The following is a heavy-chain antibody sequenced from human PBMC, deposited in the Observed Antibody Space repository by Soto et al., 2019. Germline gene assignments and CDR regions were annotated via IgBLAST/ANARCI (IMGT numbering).Heavy chain of an antibody. Sequence: QITLKESGPTLVKPTQTLTLTCTFSGFSRSTSGVGVGWIRQPPGKALEWLALIYWNDDKRYSPSLKSRLTIAKDTSKNQVVLTMTNMDPVDTATYYGVTGYYGSGSYYAYYYGMDVWGQGTTVTVSS. CDR2: IYWNDDK. CDR3: VTGYYGSGSYYAYYYGMDV. CDR1: GFSRSTSGVG. D-gene: IGHD3-10*01. J-gene: IGHJ6*02. V-gene: IGHV2-5*01.